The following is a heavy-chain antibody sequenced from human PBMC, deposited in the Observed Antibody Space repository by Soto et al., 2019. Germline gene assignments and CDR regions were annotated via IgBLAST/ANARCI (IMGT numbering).Heavy chain of an antibody. CDR2: ISGSGGST. Sequence: GSLRLSCAASGFTFATYAMNWVRQAPGKGLEWVSGISGSGGSTYYTDSVKGRFTISRDNSKNTLYLQMNSLRADDTAVYYCAKARSVDTRDCFDPWGQGTLVTVS. V-gene: IGHV3-23*01. CDR1: GFTFATYA. J-gene: IGHJ5*02. D-gene: IGHD5-18*01. CDR3: AKARSVDTRDCFDP.